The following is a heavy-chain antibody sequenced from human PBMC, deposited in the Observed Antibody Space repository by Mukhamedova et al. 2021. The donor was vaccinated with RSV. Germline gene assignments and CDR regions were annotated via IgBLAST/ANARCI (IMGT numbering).Heavy chain of an antibody. V-gene: IGHV1-69*01. D-gene: IGHD2-2*01. J-gene: IGHJ6*03. CDR2: IIPIFGTA. CDR3: ARAARDIVVVPAAQEVLYYYYMDV. Sequence: EYMGGIIPIFGTANYAQKFQGRVTITADESTSTAYMELSSLRSEDTAVYYCARAARDIVVVPAAQEVLYYYYMDVWGKGTTVTGSS.